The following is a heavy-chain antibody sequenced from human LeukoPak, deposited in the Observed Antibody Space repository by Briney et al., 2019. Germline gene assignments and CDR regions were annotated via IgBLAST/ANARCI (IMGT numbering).Heavy chain of an antibody. V-gene: IGHV3-23*01. J-gene: IGHJ3*02. CDR1: GFTFSSYA. D-gene: IGHD2-21*02. Sequence: PGRSLRLSCAASGFTFSSYAMSWVRQAPGKGLEWVSAISGSGGSTYYADSVKGRFTISRDNSKNTLYLQMNSLRAEDTAVYYCAKDLQRKVTAYDAFDIWGQGTMVTVSS. CDR3: AKDLQRKVTAYDAFDI. CDR2: ISGSGGST.